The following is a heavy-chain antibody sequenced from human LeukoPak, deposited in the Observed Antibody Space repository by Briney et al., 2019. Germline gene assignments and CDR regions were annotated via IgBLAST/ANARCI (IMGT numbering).Heavy chain of an antibody. Sequence: GGSLRLSCAASGFTFSSYAMHWVRQAPGKGQEWLSVISYDGSNKYYADSVKGRFTISRDNSKNTLYLQMNSLRAEDTAVYHCAKDPRYYGSEDYWGQGTLVTVSS. CDR2: ISYDGSNK. J-gene: IGHJ4*02. D-gene: IGHD3-10*01. CDR3: AKDPRYYGSEDY. CDR1: GFTFSSYA. V-gene: IGHV3-30-3*01.